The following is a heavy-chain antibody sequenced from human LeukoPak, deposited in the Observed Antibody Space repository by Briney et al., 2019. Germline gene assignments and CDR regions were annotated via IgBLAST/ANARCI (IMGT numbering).Heavy chain of an antibody. CDR2: ISYSGST. Sequence: SETLSLTCTVSGGSISNSYWSWIRQPPGKGLEWIGYISYSGSTNYNPSLTSRVSISVDTSKSQFSLKLSSVTTADTALHYCARGGCSSISCYYYYGMDVWGQGTTVTVSS. D-gene: IGHD2-2*01. CDR1: GGSISNSY. J-gene: IGHJ6*02. V-gene: IGHV4-59*01. CDR3: ARGGCSSISCYYYYGMDV.